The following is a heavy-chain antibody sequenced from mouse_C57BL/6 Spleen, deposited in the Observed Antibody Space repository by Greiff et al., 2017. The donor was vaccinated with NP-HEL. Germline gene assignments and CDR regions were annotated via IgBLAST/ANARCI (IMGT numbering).Heavy chain of an antibody. V-gene: IGHV5-17*01. CDR3: ARPGYYCSSPTGYYFDY. J-gene: IGHJ2*01. CDR2: ISSGSSTI. Sequence: DVMLVESGGGLVKPGGSLKLSCAASGFTFSDYGMHWVRQAPEKGLEWVAYISSGSSTIYYADTVKGRFTISRDNAKNTLFLQMTSLRSEDTAMYYCARPGYYCSSPTGYYFDYWGQGTTLTVSS. D-gene: IGHD1-1*01. CDR1: GFTFSDYG.